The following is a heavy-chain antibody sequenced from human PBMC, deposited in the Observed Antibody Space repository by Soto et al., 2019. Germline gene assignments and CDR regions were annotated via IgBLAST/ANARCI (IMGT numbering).Heavy chain of an antibody. J-gene: IGHJ6*02. D-gene: IGHD3-3*01. CDR1: GYTFTSYY. V-gene: IGHV1-46*01. Sequence: ASVKVSCKASGYTFTSYYMHWVRQAPGQGREWMGIINPSGGSTSYAQKFQGRVTMTRDTSTSTVYMELSSLRSEDTAVYYCAREPRYYDLLELGTYYYGMDVWGQGXTVTVYS. CDR2: INPSGGST. CDR3: AREPRYYDLLELGTYYYGMDV.